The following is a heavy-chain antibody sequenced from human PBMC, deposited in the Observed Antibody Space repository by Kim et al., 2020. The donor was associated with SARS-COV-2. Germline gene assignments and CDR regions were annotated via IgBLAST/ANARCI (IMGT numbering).Heavy chain of an antibody. D-gene: IGHD5-12*01. CDR3: ARDSGYDGGIYYYYYGMDV. CDR2: IKQDGSEK. Sequence: GGSLRLSCAASGFTFSSYWMNWVRQAPGKGLEWVANIKQDGSEKYYVDSVKGRFTISRDNAKNSLYLQMNSLRAEDTAVYYCARDSGYDGGIYYYYYGMDVWGQGTTVTVSS. J-gene: IGHJ6*02. CDR1: GFTFSSYW. V-gene: IGHV3-7*01.